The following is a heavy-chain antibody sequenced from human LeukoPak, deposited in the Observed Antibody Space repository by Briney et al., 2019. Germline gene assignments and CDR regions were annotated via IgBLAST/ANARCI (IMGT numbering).Heavy chain of an antibody. CDR3: ASPYYYDSSGYYSRARDY. CDR1: GFTFSSYA. V-gene: IGHV3-23*01. Sequence: GGSLRLSCAASGFTFSSYAMSWVRQAPGKGLEWVSASSGSGGSTYYADSVKGRFTISRDNSKNTLYLQMNSLRAEDTAVYYCASPYYYDSSGYYSRARDYWGQGTLVTVSS. D-gene: IGHD3-22*01. CDR2: SSGSGGST. J-gene: IGHJ4*02.